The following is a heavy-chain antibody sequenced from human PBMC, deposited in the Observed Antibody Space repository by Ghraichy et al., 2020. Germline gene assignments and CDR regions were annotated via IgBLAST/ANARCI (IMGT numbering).Heavy chain of an antibody. CDR2: INHRGST. D-gene: IGHD3-16*02. CDR1: GGSVSSGSYY. J-gene: IGHJ5*02. CDR3: ARVIGSTVIVRPRLDRFDP. V-gene: IGHV4-61*01. Sequence: SETLSLTCTVSGGSVSSGSYYWSWIRQPPGKGLEWIGEINHRGSTNYNPSLKSRVTISLETSKKQFSLKVSSVTAADTAVYFCARVIGSTVIVRPRLDRFDPWGQGTLVTVSS.